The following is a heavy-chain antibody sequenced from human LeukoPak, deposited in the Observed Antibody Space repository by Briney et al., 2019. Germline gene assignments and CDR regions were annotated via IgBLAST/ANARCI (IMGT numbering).Heavy chain of an antibody. CDR2: ISYDGSNK. J-gene: IGHJ4*02. D-gene: IGHD3-9*01. CDR3: AKDGTYVILTGYHDY. V-gene: IGHV3-30*18. CDR1: GFTFSSYG. Sequence: GGSLRLSCAASGFTFSSYGMHWVRQAPGKGLEWVAVISYDGSNKYYADSVKGRFTVSRDNSKNTLYLQMNSLRAEDTAVYYCAKDGTYVILTGYHDYWGQGTLVTVSS.